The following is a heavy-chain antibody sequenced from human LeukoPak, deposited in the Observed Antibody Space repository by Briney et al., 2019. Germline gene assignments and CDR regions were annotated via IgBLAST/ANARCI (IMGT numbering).Heavy chain of an antibody. J-gene: IGHJ3*02. Sequence: SETLSLTCAVSGXAISSYYGSWIRQPPGKGLEWIGYIYYSGSTNYNPSLKSRVTISVDTSKNQFSLKLSSVTAADTAVYYCARDSSSYSSGWSDDAFDIWGQGTMVTVSS. CDR1: GXAISSYY. V-gene: IGHV4-59*12. CDR2: IYYSGST. D-gene: IGHD6-19*01. CDR3: ARDSSSYSSGWSDDAFDI.